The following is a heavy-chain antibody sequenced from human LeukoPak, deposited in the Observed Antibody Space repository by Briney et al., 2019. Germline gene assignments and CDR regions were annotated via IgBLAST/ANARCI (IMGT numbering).Heavy chain of an antibody. D-gene: IGHD1-26*01. J-gene: IGHJ3*02. Sequence: ASVKVSCKASGYTFTSYYMHWVRQAPGQGLEWMGIINPSGGSTSYAQKFQGRVTMTRDMSTSTVYMELSSLRSEDTAVYYCARGLVGATPVGAFDIWGQGTMVTVSS. CDR3: ARGLVGATPVGAFDI. V-gene: IGHV1-46*01. CDR1: GYTFTSYY. CDR2: INPSGGST.